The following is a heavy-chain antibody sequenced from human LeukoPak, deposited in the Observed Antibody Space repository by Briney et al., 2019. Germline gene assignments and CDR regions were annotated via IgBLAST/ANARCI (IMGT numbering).Heavy chain of an antibody. CDR1: GGSISSGSYY. D-gene: IGHD3-9*01. J-gene: IGHJ6*03. Sequence: SETLSLTCTVSGGSISSGSYYWSWIRQPAGKGLEWIGRIYTSGSTNYNPSLKSRVTISVDTSKNQFSLKLSSVTAADTAVYYCAIIPYYDIGGYGDYYYMDVWGKGTTITISS. CDR2: IYTSGST. V-gene: IGHV4-61*02. CDR3: AIIPYYDIGGYGDYYYMDV.